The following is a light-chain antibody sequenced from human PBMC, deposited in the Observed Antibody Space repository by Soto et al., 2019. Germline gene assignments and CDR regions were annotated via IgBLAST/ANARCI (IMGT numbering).Light chain of an antibody. V-gene: IGKV1-39*01. CDR2: AAS. Sequence: DIQMTQSPSSLSASVGDRVTITCRAGQNINSYLNWYQQKPGKAPKLLIYAASSLQSGVPSRFSGSGSGTDFTLTISSLQPEDFATYYCQQSYSTPSITFGQGTRLDIK. J-gene: IGKJ5*01. CDR1: QNINSY. CDR3: QQSYSTPSIT.